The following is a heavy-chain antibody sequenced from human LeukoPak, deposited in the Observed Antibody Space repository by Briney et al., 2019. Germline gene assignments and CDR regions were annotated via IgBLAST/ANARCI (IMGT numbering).Heavy chain of an antibody. J-gene: IGHJ4*02. CDR2: MNPNSGNT. D-gene: IGHD3-22*01. Sequence: ASVKVSCKASGYTFTSYDINWVRQATGEGLEWMGWMNPNSGNTGYAQKFQGRVTMTRNTSISTAYMELSSLRSEDTAVYYCARESGDYYDSSGYYSWGQGTLFTVSS. CDR3: ARESGDYYDSSGYYS. CDR1: GYTFTSYD. V-gene: IGHV1-8*01.